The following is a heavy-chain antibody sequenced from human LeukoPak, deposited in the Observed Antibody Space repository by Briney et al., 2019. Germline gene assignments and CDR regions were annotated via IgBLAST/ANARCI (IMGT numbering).Heavy chain of an antibody. CDR2: ISGSSSYI. Sequence: GGSLRLSCAASGFTFSSYSMNWVRQAPGKGLEWVSSISGSSSYIYYADSVKGRFTISRDNAKNSLYLQMNSLRAEDTAVYYCASIRGFSGAFDIWGQGTMVTVSS. J-gene: IGHJ3*02. CDR3: ASIRGFSGAFDI. D-gene: IGHD3-10*01. V-gene: IGHV3-21*01. CDR1: GFTFSSYS.